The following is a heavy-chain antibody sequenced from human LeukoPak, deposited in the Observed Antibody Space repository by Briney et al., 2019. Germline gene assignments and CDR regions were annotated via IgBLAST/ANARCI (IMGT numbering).Heavy chain of an antibody. Sequence: ASVKVSCKASGGTFSSYAISWVRQAPGQGLEWMGWMNPKSGHTEYAEKFQGRVTISTDTSITTAYMELSSLKSEDTAVYYCVRGPNMGRWGQGTLVTVSS. CDR2: MNPKSGHT. D-gene: IGHD2/OR15-2a*01. CDR1: GGTFSSYA. J-gene: IGHJ4*02. CDR3: VRGPNMGR. V-gene: IGHV1-8*03.